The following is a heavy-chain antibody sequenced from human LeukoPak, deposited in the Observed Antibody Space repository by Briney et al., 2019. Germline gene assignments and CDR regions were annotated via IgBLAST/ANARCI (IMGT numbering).Heavy chain of an antibody. CDR1: GGSISSGGYY. J-gene: IGHJ5*02. Sequence: SETLSLTCTVSGGSISSGGYYWSWIRQHPGKGLEWIGNIYTTGSTYYSPSLKSRVIISLDTSENQFSLTLRSLTAADTAVYYCAKGNPYYDSWGQGTLVTVSS. CDR2: IYTTGST. V-gene: IGHV4-39*07. D-gene: IGHD5-12*01. CDR3: AKGNPYYDS.